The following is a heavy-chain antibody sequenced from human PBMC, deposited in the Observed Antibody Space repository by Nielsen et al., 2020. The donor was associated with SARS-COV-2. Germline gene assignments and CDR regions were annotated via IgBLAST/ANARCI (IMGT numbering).Heavy chain of an antibody. V-gene: IGHV4-4*02. CDR3: ARLLTNTGNYFRFDP. CDR2: IYHSGNT. CDR1: GDSISSSNW. Sequence: GSLRLSCAVSGDSISSSNWWSWVRQPPGKGLEWIGEIYHSGNTNYNPSLKSRVTMSVDKSKNQFSLRLISVTAADTAVYYCARLLTNTGNYFRFDPWGQGTLVTVSS. J-gene: IGHJ5*02. D-gene: IGHD1-26*01.